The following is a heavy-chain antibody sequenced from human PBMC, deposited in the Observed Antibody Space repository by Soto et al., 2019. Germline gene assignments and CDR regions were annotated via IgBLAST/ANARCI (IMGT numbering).Heavy chain of an antibody. CDR3: ARALAVAVLYHGMDV. J-gene: IGHJ6*02. Sequence: QVQLVQSGAEVRKPGSSVKVSCKASGGTFSRYPISWVRQAPGQGLEWMGGIIPMFGTANHAQKFQGRVNSTAAESTSTAYMELSSLSSEDTSMYFCARALAVAVLYHGMDVWGQWTTVIVSS. CDR2: IIPMFGTA. CDR1: GGTFSRYP. V-gene: IGHV1-69*01. D-gene: IGHD6-19*01.